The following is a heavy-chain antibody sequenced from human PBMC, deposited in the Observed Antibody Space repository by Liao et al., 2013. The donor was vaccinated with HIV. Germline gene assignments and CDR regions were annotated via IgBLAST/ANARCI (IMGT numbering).Heavy chain of an antibody. J-gene: IGHJ5*02. D-gene: IGHD5/OR15-5a*01. Sequence: QVQLQESGPGLVKPSQTLSLTCSVSGASISSYSWNWIRQPAGKGLEWIGRISARGGSHYNPSLRSRVTMSVDSSNNKVFLSLNSVTAADTAVYFCARGVPPDLWGQGILVTVSS. CDR2: ISARGGS. V-gene: IGHV4-4*07. CDR3: ARGVPPDL. CDR1: GASISSYS.